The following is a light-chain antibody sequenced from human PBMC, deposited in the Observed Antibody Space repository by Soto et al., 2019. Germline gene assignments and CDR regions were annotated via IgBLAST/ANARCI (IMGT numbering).Light chain of an antibody. Sequence: ESVLTQSPGTLSLSPGERATLSCRASQSVSSNYLAWYQQKPGQAPRLLIYDASNRATGIPARFSGSGSGTDFTLTISSLQPEDVATYYCQKYNSAPQTFGQGTKVDIK. CDR3: QKYNSAPQT. J-gene: IGKJ1*01. V-gene: IGKV3-20*01. CDR2: DAS. CDR1: QSVSSNY.